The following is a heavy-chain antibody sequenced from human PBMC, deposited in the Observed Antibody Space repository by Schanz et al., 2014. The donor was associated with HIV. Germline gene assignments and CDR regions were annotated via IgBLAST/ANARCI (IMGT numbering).Heavy chain of an antibody. D-gene: IGHD2-15*01. CDR1: GGSISSGGYY. CDR2: IYYSGST. J-gene: IGHJ5*02. CDR3: ARARYCSGGSCLNGWFDP. V-gene: IGHV4-31*03. Sequence: QVQLQESGPGLVKPSQTLSLTCTVSGGSISSGGYYWNWIRQHPGKGLEWIGYIYYSGSTYYKPSLKSRLTISVDTSKNQFSLKLSSVTAADTAVYYCARARYCSGGSCLNGWFDPWGQGTLVTVSS.